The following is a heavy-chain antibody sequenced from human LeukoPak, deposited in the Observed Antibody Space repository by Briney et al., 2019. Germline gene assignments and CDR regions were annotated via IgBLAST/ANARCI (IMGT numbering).Heavy chain of an antibody. D-gene: IGHD5-12*01. CDR3: ARGSRGGYDLVRVDY. V-gene: IGHV1-2*02. CDR1: GYTFTGYY. CDR2: INPNSGGT. Sequence: ASVKVSCKASGYTFTGYYMHWVRQAPGQGVEWMGWINPNSGGTNYAQKFQGRVTMTRDTSISTAYMELSRLRSDDTAVYYCARGSRGGYDLVRVDYWGQGTLVTVSS. J-gene: IGHJ4*02.